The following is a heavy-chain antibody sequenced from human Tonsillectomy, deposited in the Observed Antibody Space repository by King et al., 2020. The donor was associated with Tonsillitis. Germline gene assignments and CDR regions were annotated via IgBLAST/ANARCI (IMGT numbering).Heavy chain of an antibody. CDR2: IRYDESNK. CDR1: GFTFSSYG. J-gene: IGHJ4*02. D-gene: IGHD6-13*01. CDR3: AKVRVRWAPPAGGTDCDY. V-gene: IGHV3-30*02. Sequence: VQLVESGGGVVQPGGSLRLSCAASGFTFSSYGMHWVRQAPGKGLEWVAFIRYDESNKYYVDSVKGRFTISRDNSKNTLYLQMNRLRAGDTAVYYCAKVRVRWAPPAGGTDCDYWGQGTLVTVSS.